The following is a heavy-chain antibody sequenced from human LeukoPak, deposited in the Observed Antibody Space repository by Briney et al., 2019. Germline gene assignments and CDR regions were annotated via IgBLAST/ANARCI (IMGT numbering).Heavy chain of an antibody. CDR1: GYTFTDYF. CDR3: TRGGPGTAGTESDY. V-gene: IGHV1-2*02. Sequence: ASVKVSCKASGYTFTDYFMHWVRQAPGQGLEWVGWISPKNGEAKNAQQSQGRVTMTRDTSITTAFMELSGLTSDDTAVYYCTRGGPGTAGTESDYWGQGTLVTVSS. J-gene: IGHJ4*02. D-gene: IGHD1/OR15-1a*01. CDR2: ISPKNGEA.